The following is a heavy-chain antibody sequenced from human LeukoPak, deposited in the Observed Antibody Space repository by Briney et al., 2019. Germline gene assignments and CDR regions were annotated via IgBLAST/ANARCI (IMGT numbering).Heavy chain of an antibody. D-gene: IGHD3-3*01. Sequence: PSETLSLTCTVSGGSISGYYWVWIRQPPGKGLEWIGSIYYSGSTYYNPSLKSRVTISVDTSKNQFSLKLSSVTAADTAVYYCATTPYDFWSGSHGAFDIWGQGTMVTVS. CDR3: ATTPYDFWSGSHGAFDI. CDR1: GGSISGYY. J-gene: IGHJ3*02. V-gene: IGHV4-59*05. CDR2: IYYSGST.